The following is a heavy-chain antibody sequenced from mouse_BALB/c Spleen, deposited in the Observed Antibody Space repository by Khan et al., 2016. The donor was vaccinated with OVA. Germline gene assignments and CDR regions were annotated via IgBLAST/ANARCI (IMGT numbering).Heavy chain of an antibody. J-gene: IGHJ3*01. V-gene: IGHV5-6*02. CDR2: ISSGGDYT. D-gene: IGHD4-1*01. CDR3: ASHLTGSFAY. CDR1: GFTFSSYS. Sequence: DVTLVESGGDLVKPGGSLKLSCAASGFTFSSYSMSWVRQTPDKRLEWVASISSGGDYTYYPDIVKGRFTISRDNAKNTLYLEMSSLKSEDTAMYYCASHLTGSFAYWGQGTLVTVSA.